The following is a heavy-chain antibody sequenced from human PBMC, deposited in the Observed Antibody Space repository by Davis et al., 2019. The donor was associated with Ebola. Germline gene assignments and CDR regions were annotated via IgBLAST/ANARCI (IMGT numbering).Heavy chain of an antibody. V-gene: IGHV4-31*01. Sequence: PSETLSLTCTVSGGSISSGGYYWSWLRQHPGKGLEWIGYIEYTGSTYYNPSLKSQVIISEDISKNQFSLNLTSVTAADTAVYYCARQYCSSSTCYYYYGMDVWGQGTTVVVSS. CDR2: IEYTGST. CDR1: GGSISSGGYY. D-gene: IGHD2-2*01. CDR3: ARQYCSSSTCYYYYGMDV. J-gene: IGHJ6*02.